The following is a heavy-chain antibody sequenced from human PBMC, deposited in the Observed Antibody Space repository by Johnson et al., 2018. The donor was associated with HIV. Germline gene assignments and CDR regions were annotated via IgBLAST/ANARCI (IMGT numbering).Heavy chain of an antibody. CDR2: ISYVETNK. CDR3: AGEKTTGWYDDAFDI. CDR1: AFTFRTYS. Sequence: VQLVESGGGVIQPGRSLRLSCAASAFTFRTYSMHWVRQPPGKGLEWVAAISYVETNKYYADSVKGRFTISRDNSKNTLYLHMTSLRADDTAVYYCAGEKTTGWYDDAFDIWGHGTMVTVSS. V-gene: IGHV3-30-3*01. D-gene: IGHD6-19*01. J-gene: IGHJ3*02.